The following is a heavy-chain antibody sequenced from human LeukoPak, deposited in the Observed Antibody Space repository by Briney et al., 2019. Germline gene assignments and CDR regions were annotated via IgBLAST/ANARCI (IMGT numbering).Heavy chain of an antibody. D-gene: IGHD2/OR15-2a*01. Sequence: SETLSLTCAVYGGSFSGYYWSWIRQPPGKGLEGIGEINHSRSTNYNPSLNSRVPISVDTSKNQFSLKLISVTAADTAVYYCARDRNFRRYPCYYYGMDVWGQGTTVTVSS. J-gene: IGHJ6*02. CDR1: GGSFSGYY. CDR2: INHSRST. CDR3: ARDRNFRRYPCYYYGMDV. V-gene: IGHV4-34*01.